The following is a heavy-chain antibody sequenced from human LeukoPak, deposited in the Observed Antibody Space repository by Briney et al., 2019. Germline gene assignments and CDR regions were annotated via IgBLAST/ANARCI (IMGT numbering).Heavy chain of an antibody. J-gene: IGHJ4*02. D-gene: IGHD4-17*01. CDR2: IYYSGST. CDR1: GFTFSSYA. V-gene: IGHV4-59*08. Sequence: GSLRLSCAASGFTFSSYAMSWIRQPPGKGLEWIGYIYYSGSTNYNPSLKSRVTISVDTSKNQFSLKLSSVTAADTAVYYCARRGGNYGDPEDYWGQGTLVTVSS. CDR3: ARRGGNYGDPEDY.